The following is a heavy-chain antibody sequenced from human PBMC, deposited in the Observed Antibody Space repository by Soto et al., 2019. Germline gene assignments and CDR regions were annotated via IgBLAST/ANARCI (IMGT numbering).Heavy chain of an antibody. D-gene: IGHD4-17*01. CDR1: GFNFRSYA. Sequence: GGSLRLSCAASGFNFRSYAMSWVRQAPGKGLEWVSAISGSGGSTYYADSVKGRFTISRDNSKNTLYLQMNSLRAEDTAVFFCSKVLGVNCGAYTPPAYWGKGTLVPVS. V-gene: IGHV3-23*01. CDR3: SKVLGVNCGAYTPPAY. CDR2: ISGSGGST. J-gene: IGHJ4*02.